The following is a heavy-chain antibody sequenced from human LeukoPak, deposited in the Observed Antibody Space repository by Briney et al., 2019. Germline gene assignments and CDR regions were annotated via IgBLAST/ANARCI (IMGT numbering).Heavy chain of an antibody. V-gene: IGHV3-66*01. CDR1: GFSVSSIY. J-gene: IGHJ6*02. CDR2: LYSGGNA. Sequence: GGSLRLSCVASGFSVSSIYMTWVRQAPGKGLEWVSVLYSGGNAYYTDSVKGRFTISRDNSRNTLFLQMNSLRAEDTAVYYCARVALEYSSSSDYYYGMDVWGQGTTVTVSS. CDR3: ARVALEYSSSSDYYYGMDV. D-gene: IGHD6-6*01.